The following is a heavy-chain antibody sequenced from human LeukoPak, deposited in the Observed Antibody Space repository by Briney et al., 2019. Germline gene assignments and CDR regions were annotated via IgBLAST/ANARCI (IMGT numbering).Heavy chain of an antibody. J-gene: IGHJ4*02. CDR2: INPNTGGT. CDR1: GYTFTDYS. Sequence: ASVKVSCKASGYTFTDYSMHWVRQAPGQGLEWMGWINPNTGGTNYAQKFQGRVTMTRDTSISTAYMELSRLRSDDTAVFYCGRNTYYYDSSAGTFDFWGQGTLVTVSS. CDR3: GRNTYYYDSSAGTFDF. D-gene: IGHD3-22*01. V-gene: IGHV1-2*02.